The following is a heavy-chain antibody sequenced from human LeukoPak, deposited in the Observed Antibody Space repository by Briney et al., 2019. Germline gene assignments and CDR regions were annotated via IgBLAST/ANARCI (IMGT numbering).Heavy chain of an antibody. D-gene: IGHD3-10*01. CDR3: AKGFRGAATDAFDL. Sequence: GGSLRLSCTASGFTFSSYAMSWVRQAPGKGLEWVSFLSGSSTSTSYADSVKGRFTISRDNSKNTLYLQMNSLRAEDTAVYYCAKGFRGAATDAFDLWGQGTMVTVSS. J-gene: IGHJ3*01. CDR2: LSGSSTST. V-gene: IGHV3-23*01. CDR1: GFTFSSYA.